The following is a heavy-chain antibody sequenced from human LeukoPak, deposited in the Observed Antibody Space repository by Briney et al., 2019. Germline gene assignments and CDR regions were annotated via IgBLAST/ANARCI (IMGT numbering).Heavy chain of an antibody. CDR2: IKQDGSEK. J-gene: IGHJ4*02. Sequence: GSLRLSCAASGFTFSSYWMSWVRQAPGKGLEWVANIKQDGSEKYYVDSVKGRFTISRDNAKNSLYLQMNSLRAEDTAVYYCAREVGSGGSLGFDYWGQGTLVTVSS. D-gene: IGHD2-15*01. CDR1: GFTFSSYW. CDR3: AREVGSGGSLGFDY. V-gene: IGHV3-7*01.